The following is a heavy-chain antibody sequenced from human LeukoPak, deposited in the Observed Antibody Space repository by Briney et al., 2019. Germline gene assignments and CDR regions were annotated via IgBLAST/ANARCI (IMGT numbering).Heavy chain of an antibody. V-gene: IGHV3-30-3*01. CDR3: AREAAGGFDP. CDR1: GFTFSSYT. Sequence: GRSLRLSCAASGFTFSSYTMHWVRQAPGKGLEWVAVISYDGSNKYYADSVKGRFTISRDNSKNTLYLQMNSLRAEDTAVYYCAREAAGGFDPWGQGTLVTVSS. J-gene: IGHJ5*02. CDR2: ISYDGSNK.